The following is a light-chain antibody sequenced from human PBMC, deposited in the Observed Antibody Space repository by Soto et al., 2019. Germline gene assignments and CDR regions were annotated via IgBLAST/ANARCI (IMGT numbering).Light chain of an antibody. CDR3: QQLNTYPWT. Sequence: IQLTQSPSSPSASVGDRVTITCRASQGISRYLAWYQQKPGKAPMLLIYAASTLLSGVPSRFSGSGSGADFTLTISSLQPEDFATYYCQQLNTYPWTFGQGTKVDIK. CDR1: QGISRY. CDR2: AAS. J-gene: IGKJ1*01. V-gene: IGKV1-9*01.